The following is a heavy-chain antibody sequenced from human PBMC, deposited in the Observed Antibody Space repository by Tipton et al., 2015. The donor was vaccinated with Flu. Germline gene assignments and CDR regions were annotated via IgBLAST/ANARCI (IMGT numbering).Heavy chain of an antibody. CDR2: ISGSSSTI. V-gene: IGHV3-48*04. Sequence: SLRLSCVASGFTLNGASMNWVRQAPGKGLEWVSYISGSSSTIYYTDSVRGRFTISRDNAKNSLSLQMNSLRGEDTAVYYCARVLTDWGQGTLVTVTS. CDR3: ARVLTD. CDR1: GFTLNGAS. J-gene: IGHJ4*02.